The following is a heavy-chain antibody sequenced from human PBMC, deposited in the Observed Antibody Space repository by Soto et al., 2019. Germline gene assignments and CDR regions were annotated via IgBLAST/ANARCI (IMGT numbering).Heavy chain of an antibody. Sequence: VRTGGSLGRSCAALGFASIRYNMSWVRQAPGKGLAWVSSISSSGSGTYYADSVKGRFATSRDNSKNTPYLQMNSLRAEDTAVYYCANILAASGLDYWGQGTLVTVSS. CDR1: GFASIRYN. CDR3: ANILAASGLDY. D-gene: IGHD1-1*01. J-gene: IGHJ4*02. CDR2: ISSSGSGT. V-gene: IGHV3-23*01.